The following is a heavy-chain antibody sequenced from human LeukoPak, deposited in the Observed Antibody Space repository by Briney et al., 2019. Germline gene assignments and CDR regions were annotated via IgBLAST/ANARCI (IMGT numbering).Heavy chain of an antibody. Sequence: GASVKVSCKASGGTFSSYAISWVRQAPGQGLEWMGGIIPIFGTANYAQKFQGRVTMTRDTSTSTVHMELSSLRSEDTAVYYCASAAIAVAGRFDYWGQGTLVTVSS. CDR2: IIPIFGTA. CDR3: ASAAIAVAGRFDY. D-gene: IGHD6-19*01. J-gene: IGHJ4*02. CDR1: GGTFSSYA. V-gene: IGHV1-69*05.